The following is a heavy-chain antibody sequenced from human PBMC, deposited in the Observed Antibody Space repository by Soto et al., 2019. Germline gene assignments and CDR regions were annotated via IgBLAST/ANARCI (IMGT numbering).Heavy chain of an antibody. CDR2: RYYSGST. CDR1: GGSISSYY. J-gene: IGHJ4*02. CDR3: ARRYGGNFDY. D-gene: IGHD1-26*01. V-gene: IGHV4-59*01. Sequence: SETLSLTCTVSGGSISSYYWSWIRQPPGKGLEWMGYRYYSGSTNCNPSLKRRVTISVDTSKTQFSLKLSSVTAAHTAVYYCARRYGGNFDYSGQGTLVTVSS.